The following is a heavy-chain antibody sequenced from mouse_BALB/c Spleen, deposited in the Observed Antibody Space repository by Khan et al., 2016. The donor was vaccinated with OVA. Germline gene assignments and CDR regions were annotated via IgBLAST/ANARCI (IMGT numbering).Heavy chain of an antibody. V-gene: IGHV5-4*02. CDR3: VRAGYGAFAY. D-gene: IGHD1-1*02. CDR1: GFTFSDYY. CDR2: ISDGGTST. Sequence: EVQLVESGGGLVKPGGSLKLSCAASGFTFSDYYMYWVRQTPEKRLEWVATISDGGTSTYYPDSVKGRFTISRDNAKNSLYLQMSSLKSDDTAIFFGVRAGYGAFAYWGQGTLVTVSA. J-gene: IGHJ3*01.